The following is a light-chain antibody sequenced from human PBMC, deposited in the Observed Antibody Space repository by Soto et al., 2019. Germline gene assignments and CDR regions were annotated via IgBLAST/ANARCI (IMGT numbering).Light chain of an antibody. CDR2: DAS. J-gene: IGKJ5*01. Sequence: DIQMTQSPSTLSASVGDRVTITCRASQSVTTWLAWYQQKPGKAPRLLIYDASSLESGVPSRFRGSGSGTEFTLTINSLQPEDFAVYYCQQRSNWPPEITFGQGTRLEIK. CDR1: QSVTTW. V-gene: IGKV1-5*01. CDR3: QQRSNWPPEIT.